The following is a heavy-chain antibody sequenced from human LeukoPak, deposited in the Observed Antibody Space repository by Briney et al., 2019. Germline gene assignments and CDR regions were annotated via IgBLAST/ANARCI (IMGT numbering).Heavy chain of an antibody. J-gene: IGHJ6*03. CDR3: AREVAYSSGWYQGYYYYMDV. Sequence: ASVKVSCKASGGTFSSYAISWVRQAPGQGLEWMGGIIPIFGTANYAQKFQGRVTITADESTSTAYMELSNLRSEDTAVYYCAREVAYSSGWYQGYYYYMDVWGKGTTVTVSS. V-gene: IGHV1-69*13. D-gene: IGHD6-19*01. CDR1: GGTFSSYA. CDR2: IIPIFGTA.